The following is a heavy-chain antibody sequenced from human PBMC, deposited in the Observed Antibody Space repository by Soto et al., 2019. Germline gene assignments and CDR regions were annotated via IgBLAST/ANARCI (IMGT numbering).Heavy chain of an antibody. V-gene: IGHV2-5*02. CDR1: GFSLSTSGVG. CDR3: AHSYEGVIAARLFAFDI. D-gene: IGHD6-6*01. J-gene: IGHJ3*02. Sequence: SGPTLVQPTQTLTLTCTFSGFSLSTSGVGVGWIRQPPGKALEWLALIYWDDDKRYSPTLKSRLTITKDTSKNQVVLTMTNMDPVDTATYYCAHSYEGVIAARLFAFDIWGQGTMVTVSS. CDR2: IYWDDDK.